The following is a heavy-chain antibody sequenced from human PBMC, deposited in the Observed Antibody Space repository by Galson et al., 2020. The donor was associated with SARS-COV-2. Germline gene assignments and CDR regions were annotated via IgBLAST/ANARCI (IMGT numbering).Heavy chain of an antibody. V-gene: IGHV3-64*01. Sequence: LSLTRAASGFTLSINAIHCVPQAPGKGLEYVASISRKGGSNTYASSVKGRFTISRDNTRNTLYLQMGRLRVEDMAVYYCTRGPDSNGYIEYWGQGTLVTVSS. CDR3: TRGPDSNGYIEY. J-gene: IGHJ4*02. D-gene: IGHD6-25*01. CDR2: ISRKGGSN. CDR1: GFTLSINA.